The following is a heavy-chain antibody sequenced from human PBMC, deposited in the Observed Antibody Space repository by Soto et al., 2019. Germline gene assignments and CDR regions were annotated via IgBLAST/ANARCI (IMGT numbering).Heavy chain of an antibody. Sequence: QVQLQESGPGLVKPSQTLSLTCTVSGGSISSGDYYWSCIRQPPGKGLEWIGYTYYSGSTYYNPSLKSRVTISVDTSNKQVSLKLSSVTAADTAVYYCARKEAYYDFWSGPIDYWGQGTLVTVSS. D-gene: IGHD3-3*01. CDR1: GGSISSGDYY. V-gene: IGHV4-30-4*01. CDR2: TYYSGST. J-gene: IGHJ4*02. CDR3: ARKEAYYDFWSGPIDY.